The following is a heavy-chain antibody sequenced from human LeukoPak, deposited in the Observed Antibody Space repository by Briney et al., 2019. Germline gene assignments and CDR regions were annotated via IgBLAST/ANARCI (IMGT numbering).Heavy chain of an antibody. D-gene: IGHD5-24*01. CDR1: GFTFSTYW. CDR3: ATDGYTYYYYGMDV. V-gene: IGHV3-74*01. J-gene: IGHJ6*02. Sequence: GGSLRLSCAASGFTFSTYWMHWVRHAPGKGLVWVSRITSDGSSTSHADSVKGRFTISRDNAKNMLYLQMNSLRAEDTAVYYCATDGYTYYYYGMDVWGQGTTVTVSS. CDR2: ITSDGSST.